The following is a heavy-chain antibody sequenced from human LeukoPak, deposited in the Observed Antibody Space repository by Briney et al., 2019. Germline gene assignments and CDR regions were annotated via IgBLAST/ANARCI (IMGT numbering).Heavy chain of an antibody. CDR3: ARYPYSSSWYEPPDYYYYGMDV. J-gene: IGHJ6*02. CDR1: GGSISSGGYY. Sequence: PSGTLSLTCTVSGGSISSGGYYWSWIRQHPGKGLEWIGLVFYGVSTYYNPSLKSRVTISVDTSKNQFSLKLSSVTAADTAVYYCARYPYSSSWYEPPDYYYYGMDVWGQGTTVT. D-gene: IGHD6-13*01. V-gene: IGHV4-31*03. CDR2: VFYGVST.